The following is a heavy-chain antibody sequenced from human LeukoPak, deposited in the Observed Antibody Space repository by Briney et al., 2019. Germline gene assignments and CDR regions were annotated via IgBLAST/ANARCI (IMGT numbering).Heavy chain of an antibody. D-gene: IGHD7-27*01. CDR1: GFTFDDYT. Sequence: PGGSLRLSCAASGFTFDDYTMHWVRQAPGKGLEWVSLISWDGGSTYYADSVKGRFTISRDNSKNSLYLQMNSLRTEDTALYYCAKDRARGNWGWFDYWGQGTLVTVSS. CDR2: ISWDGGST. V-gene: IGHV3-43*01. CDR3: AKDRARGNWGWFDY. J-gene: IGHJ4*02.